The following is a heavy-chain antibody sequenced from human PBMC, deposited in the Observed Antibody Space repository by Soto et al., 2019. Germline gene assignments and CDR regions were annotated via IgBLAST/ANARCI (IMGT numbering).Heavy chain of an antibody. CDR3: AIDGYYQYGMDV. CDR1: GITVSSNY. V-gene: IGHV3-53*01. Sequence: GGSLRLSCAASGITVSSNYMSWVRQAPGKGLEWVSVIYSGGSTYYADSVKGRFIISRDNSKNTLYLQMNSLSAEDTAVYYCAIDGYYQYGMDVWGPGTTVTVSS. CDR2: IYSGGST. J-gene: IGHJ6*02.